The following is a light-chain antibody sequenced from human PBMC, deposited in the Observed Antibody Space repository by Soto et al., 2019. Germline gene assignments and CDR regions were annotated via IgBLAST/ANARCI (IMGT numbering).Light chain of an antibody. J-gene: IGLJ3*02. CDR2: EGS. V-gene: IGLV2-23*01. Sequence: QSALTQPASVSGSPGQSIIISCTAASSDVGTYSLVSWYQQHPGKAPKLMIYEGSRRPSGVSNRFSGSTSDNTASLTISGLQAEDEADYYCCSYAGSNNFVLFGGGTKLTVL. CDR3: CSYAGSNNFVL. CDR1: SSDVGTYSL.